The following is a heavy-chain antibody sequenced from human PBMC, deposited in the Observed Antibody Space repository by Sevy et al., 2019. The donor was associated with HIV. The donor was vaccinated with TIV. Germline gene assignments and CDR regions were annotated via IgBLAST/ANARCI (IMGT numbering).Heavy chain of an antibody. D-gene: IGHD5-12*01. CDR2: IWYDGSNK. CDR1: GFTFSSYG. J-gene: IGHJ6*03. V-gene: IGHV3-33*01. CDR3: ARAGSGYEGGYYYYYYMDV. Sequence: GGSLRLTCAASGFTFSSYGMHWVRQAPGKGLEWVAVIWYDGSNKYYADSVKDRFTISRDNSKNTLYLQRNSLRAEDTAVYYCARAGSGYEGGYYYYYYMDVWVKGTTVTVSS.